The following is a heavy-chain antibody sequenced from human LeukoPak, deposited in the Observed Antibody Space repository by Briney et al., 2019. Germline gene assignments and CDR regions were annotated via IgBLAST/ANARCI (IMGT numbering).Heavy chain of an antibody. CDR3: ARDQSSSSPYYFDY. CDR2: ISSSSSYI. D-gene: IGHD6-6*01. CDR1: GFTFSSYS. J-gene: IGHJ4*02. V-gene: IGHV3-21*01. Sequence: GSLRLSCAASGFTFSSYSMNWVRQAPGKGLEWVSSISSSSSYIYYADSVKGRFTISRDNAKNSLYLQMNSLRAEDTAVYYCARDQSSSSPYYFDYWGQGTLVTVSS.